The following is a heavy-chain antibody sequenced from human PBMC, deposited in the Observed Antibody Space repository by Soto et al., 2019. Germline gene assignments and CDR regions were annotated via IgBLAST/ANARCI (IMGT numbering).Heavy chain of an antibody. Sequence: QITLKESGPPVVKPTETLTLTCTFSGFSLTTSGVGVGWVRQSPGKAPEWLALIYWDDDKRYSTSLKSRLTITKHTSKNQVVLTMANVDPADTATYYCAHRVLRTVFGLVTTTAIYFDFWGQGTPVVVSS. J-gene: IGHJ4*02. CDR1: GFSLTTSGVG. V-gene: IGHV2-5*02. CDR3: AHRVLRTVFGLVTTTAIYFDF. CDR2: IYWDDDK. D-gene: IGHD3-3*01.